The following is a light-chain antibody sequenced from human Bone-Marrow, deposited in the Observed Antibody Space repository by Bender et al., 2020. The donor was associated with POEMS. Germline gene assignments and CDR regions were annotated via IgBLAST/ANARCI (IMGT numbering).Light chain of an antibody. CDR1: SRHSSYI. V-gene: IGLV4-60*03. J-gene: IGLJ3*02. CDR2: LEGIGSY. CDR3: ETWDSDIRV. Sequence: QPVLTQSSSASASLGSSVKLTCTLSSRHSSYIIAWHQQQPGKAPRYLMKLEGIGSYNKGSGVPDRFSGSSSGADRYLTISNVQSEDEADYYCETWDSDIRVFGGGTKLTV.